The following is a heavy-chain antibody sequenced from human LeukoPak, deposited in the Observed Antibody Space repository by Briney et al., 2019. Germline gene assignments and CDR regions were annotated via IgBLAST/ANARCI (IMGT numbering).Heavy chain of an antibody. D-gene: IGHD5-18*01. J-gene: IGHJ6*03. CDR3: AREIGYSYGFNYYYMDV. V-gene: IGHV4-39*07. CDR2: IYYSGST. CDR1: GGSISSSSYY. Sequence: PSETLSLTCTVSGGSISSSSYYWGWIRQPPGKGLEWIGSIYYSGSTYYNPSLKSRVTISVDTSKNQFSLKLSSVTAADTAVYYCAREIGYSYGFNYYYMDVWGKGTTVTVSS.